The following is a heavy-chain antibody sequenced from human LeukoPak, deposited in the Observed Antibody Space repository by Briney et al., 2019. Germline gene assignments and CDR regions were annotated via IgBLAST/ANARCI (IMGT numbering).Heavy chain of an antibody. J-gene: IGHJ4*02. CDR3: ARGPLIPAAPYQYFDY. CDR2: ISYDGSNK. CDR1: GFTFSSYA. Sequence: GGSLRLSCAASGFTFSSYAMHWVRQAPGKGLEWVAVISYDGSNKYYADSVKGRFTISRDNSKNTLYLQMNSLRAEDTAVYYCARGPLIPAAPYQYFDYWGQRTLVTVSS. D-gene: IGHD2-2*01. V-gene: IGHV3-30-3*01.